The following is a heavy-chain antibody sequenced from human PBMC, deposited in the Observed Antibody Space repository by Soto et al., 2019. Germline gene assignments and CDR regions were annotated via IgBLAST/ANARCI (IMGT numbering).Heavy chain of an antibody. V-gene: IGHV1-46*01. D-gene: IGHD3-3*01. J-gene: IGHJ5*02. CDR1: GDTFTSYY. CDR2: INPHGGST. Sequence: GASVKVSCKAPGDTFTSYYLNWVRPAPGQGLEWMGVINPHGGSTKYAQKFQGRVTMTRDTSRSTVYMELRSLRSDDTAIYYCAPSSVGNFGIIIEGSNFFAPWGQGTLATGSS. CDR3: APSSVGNFGIIIEGSNFFAP.